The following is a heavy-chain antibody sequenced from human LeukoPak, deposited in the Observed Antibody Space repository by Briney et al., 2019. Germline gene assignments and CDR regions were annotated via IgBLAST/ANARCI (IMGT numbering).Heavy chain of an antibody. CDR1: GYTFTGYY. CDR2: INPNSGGT. J-gene: IGHJ6*03. CDR3: ARDQGKELELPHYYYFYMDV. V-gene: IGHV1-2*02. Sequence: ASVKVSCKASGYTFTGYYMHWVRQAPGQGLEWMGWINPNSGGTNYAQKFQGRVTLTRDTSISTACMELSRLRSDDTAVYYCARDQGKELELPHYYYFYMDVWGKGTTVTVSS. D-gene: IGHD1-7*01.